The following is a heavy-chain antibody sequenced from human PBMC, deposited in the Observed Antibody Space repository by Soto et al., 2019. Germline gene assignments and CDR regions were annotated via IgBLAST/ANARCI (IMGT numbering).Heavy chain of an antibody. D-gene: IGHD6-19*01. V-gene: IGHV4-34*01. CDR2: IKESGFA. CDR1: NGSFSDYF. CDR3: ARGKSSGPLYYFDT. Sequence: SETLSLTCGFYNGSFSDYFWRWIRQPPGKGLEWIGEIKESGFATYNPSLKRRVTMSVDTANNQFSLKVTSVTAADTAVYYCARGKSSGPLYYFDTWGQGTLVTVSS. J-gene: IGHJ4*02.